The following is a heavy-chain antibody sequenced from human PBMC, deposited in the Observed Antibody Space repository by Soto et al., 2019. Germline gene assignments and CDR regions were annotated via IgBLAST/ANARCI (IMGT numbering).Heavy chain of an antibody. D-gene: IGHD1-26*01. CDR3: ARGGSLNWYFDL. Sequence: EVQLVESGGGLVQPGGSLRLSCAASGFTFSSYWMHWVRQAPGKGLVGVSRINSDGSSTSYADSVKGRFTISRDNAKNTLYLEMNSLRAEDTAVYDCARGGSLNWYFDLWCRGTLVTVSS. V-gene: IGHV3-74*01. J-gene: IGHJ2*01. CDR2: INSDGSST. CDR1: GFTFSSYW.